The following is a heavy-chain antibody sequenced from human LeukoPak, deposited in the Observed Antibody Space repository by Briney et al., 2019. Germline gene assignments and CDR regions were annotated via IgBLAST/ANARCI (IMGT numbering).Heavy chain of an antibody. J-gene: IGHJ4*02. CDR1: GVSTSSSNYY. CDR2: IHYSGNT. D-gene: IGHD3-3*01. Sequence: SETLSLTCTVSGVSTSSSNYYWGWIRQPPGKGLEWIGGIHYSGNTYYNPPLKSRVTISIDTSKNQFSLKLSSVTAADTAVYYCARLGAGPTYYDFWSGYSSFYFDYWGQGTLVTVSS. CDR3: ARLGAGPTYYDFWSGYSSFYFDY. V-gene: IGHV4-39*01.